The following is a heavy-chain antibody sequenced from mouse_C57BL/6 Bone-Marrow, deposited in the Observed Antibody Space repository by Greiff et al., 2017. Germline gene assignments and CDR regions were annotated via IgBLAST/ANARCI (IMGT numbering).Heavy chain of an antibody. CDR1: GYTFTSYW. D-gene: IGHD1-1*01. CDR2: IDPSDSYT. J-gene: IGHJ2*01. CDR3: ARRELPTVVPDFDY. Sequence: QVQLQQPGTELVKPGASVKLSCKASGYTFTSYWMHGVKQRPGQGLEGIGVIDPSDSYTNYNQKFKGKATLTVDTSSSTAYMQLSSLTSEDSAVYYCARRELPTVVPDFDYWGQGTTLTVSS. V-gene: IGHV1-59*01.